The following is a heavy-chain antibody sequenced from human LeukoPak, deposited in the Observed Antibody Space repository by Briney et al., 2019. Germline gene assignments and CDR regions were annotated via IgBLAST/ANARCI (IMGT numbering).Heavy chain of an antibody. CDR1: GGSVSNYY. CDR2: IYYTET. V-gene: IGHV4-59*02. D-gene: IGHD3-10*01. CDR3: ARTPPYYYGSGSTYFDI. J-gene: IGHJ3*02. Sequence: PSETLSLTCTVSGGSVSNYYWSWIRQSPGKGLEWIGYIYYTETSYNPSLKSRVTISADTSKNQFSLKLYSVTAADTAVYYCARTPPYYYGSGSTYFDIWGQGTMVTVSS.